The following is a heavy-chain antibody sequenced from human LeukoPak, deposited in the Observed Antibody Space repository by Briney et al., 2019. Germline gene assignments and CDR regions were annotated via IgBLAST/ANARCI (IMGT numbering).Heavy chain of an antibody. CDR2: INRDGSTI. V-gene: IGHV3-9*01. J-gene: IGHJ4*02. D-gene: IGHD3-10*01. CDR1: GFTFDDYA. Sequence: GRSLRLSCAASGFTFDDYAMHWVRQAPGKGLEWVSGINRDGSTIKYADSVKGRFTVSRDNAKNTLNLQMNSLRAEDTAVYYCARDKKSGESSEIDYWGQGTLVTVSS. CDR3: ARDKKSGESSEIDY.